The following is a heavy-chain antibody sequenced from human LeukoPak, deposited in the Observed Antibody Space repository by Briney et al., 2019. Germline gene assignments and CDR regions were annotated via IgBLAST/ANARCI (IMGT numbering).Heavy chain of an antibody. CDR2: IYTSESI. J-gene: IGHJ6*02. D-gene: IGHD2-15*01. CDR1: GGSISGYY. V-gene: IGHV4-4*07. Sequence: SSETLSLTCTVSGGSISGYYWSWIRQPAGKGLEWIGRIYTSESINYNPTLKSRITMSVDTSKNQISLRLSSVTAADTAVYFCARDDLVYSVHHGMDVWGRGITVTVSS. CDR3: ARDDLVYSVHHGMDV.